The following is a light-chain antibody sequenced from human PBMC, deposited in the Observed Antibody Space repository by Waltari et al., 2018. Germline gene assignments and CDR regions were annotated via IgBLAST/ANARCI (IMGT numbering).Light chain of an antibody. V-gene: IGKV1-39*01. CDR1: EIIDNY. CDR3: QQSYTTPFT. J-gene: IGKJ3*01. CDR2: AAS. Sequence: DIRMTQSPSSLSASVGDRVTITCRESEIIDNYSNWYQQTPGKATEPLIYAASILQGGVPSRFTGSGTGKYSTPTINSLQPEDSATYYCQQSYTTPFTFGPGTKVD.